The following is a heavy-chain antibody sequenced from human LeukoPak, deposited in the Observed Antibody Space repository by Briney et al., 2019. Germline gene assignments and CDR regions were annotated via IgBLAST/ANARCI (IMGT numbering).Heavy chain of an antibody. CDR2: IYHSGST. Sequence: SGTLSLTCAVSGGSISSSNWWSWVRQPPGKGLEWIGEIYHSGSTNYNPSLKSRVTRSVDKSKNQFSLKLSSVTAADTAVYYCARLQLLWFGELLSNWFDPWGQGTLVTVSS. J-gene: IGHJ5*02. D-gene: IGHD3-10*01. V-gene: IGHV4-4*02. CDR3: ARLQLLWFGELLSNWFDP. CDR1: GGSISSSNW.